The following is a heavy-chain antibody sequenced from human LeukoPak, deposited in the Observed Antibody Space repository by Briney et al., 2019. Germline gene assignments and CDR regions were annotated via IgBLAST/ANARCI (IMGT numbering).Heavy chain of an antibody. J-gene: IGHJ4*02. CDR3: ARAGGYGLIDY. CDR1: GGSFSGYY. Sequence: SETLSLTCAVYGGSFSGYYWSWIRQPPGKGLEWIGEINHSGSTYYNPSLKSRVTIPLDTSKNQFSLKVGSMTAADTAVYYCARAGGYGLIDYWGQGTMVTVSS. V-gene: IGHV4-34*01. D-gene: IGHD5-18*01. CDR2: INHSGST.